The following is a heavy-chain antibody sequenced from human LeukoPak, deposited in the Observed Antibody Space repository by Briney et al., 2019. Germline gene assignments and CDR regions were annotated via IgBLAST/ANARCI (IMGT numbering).Heavy chain of an antibody. CDR2: ISFDGNTK. Sequence: GGSLRLSCTASGFTFSSYAMHWVRQAPGEGLQWVAVISFDGNTKFYGDSVKGRFTISRDNSKNTLYLQMNSLRAEDTAVYYCAKVLSGLRYFDWLSDAFDIWGQGTMVTVSS. D-gene: IGHD3-9*01. J-gene: IGHJ3*02. V-gene: IGHV3-30*18. CDR3: AKVLSGLRYFDWLSDAFDI. CDR1: GFTFSSYA.